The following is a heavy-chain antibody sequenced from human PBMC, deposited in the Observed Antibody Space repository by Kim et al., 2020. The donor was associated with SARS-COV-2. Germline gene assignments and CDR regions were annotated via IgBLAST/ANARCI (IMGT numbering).Heavy chain of an antibody. Sequence: SETLSLTCAVYGGSFSGYYWSWIRQPPGKGLEWIGEINHSGSTNYNPSLKSRVTISVDTSKNQFSLKLSSVTAADTAVYYCARGSILGYCSGGSCPTFGDYWGQGTLVTVSS. V-gene: IGHV4-34*01. CDR2: INHSGST. J-gene: IGHJ4*02. D-gene: IGHD2-15*01. CDR3: ARGSILGYCSGGSCPTFGDY. CDR1: GGSFSGYY.